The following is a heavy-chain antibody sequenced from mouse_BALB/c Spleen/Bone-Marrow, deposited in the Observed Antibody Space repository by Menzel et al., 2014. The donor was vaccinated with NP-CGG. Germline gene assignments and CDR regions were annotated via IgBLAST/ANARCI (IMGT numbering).Heavy chain of an antibody. D-gene: IGHD2-2*01. J-gene: IGHJ4*01. CDR3: TRWLPYAMDY. V-gene: IGHV1-69*02. Sequence: QVQLQQSGAELVRPGASVKLSCEASGYTLTNYWINWAKQRPGQGLEWIGNIYPSDSYTNYNQKFKDKATLTVDKSSSTAYMQLSSPTSGDSAVYYCTRWLPYAMDYWGQGTSVTVSS. CDR1: GYTLTNYW. CDR2: IYPSDSYT.